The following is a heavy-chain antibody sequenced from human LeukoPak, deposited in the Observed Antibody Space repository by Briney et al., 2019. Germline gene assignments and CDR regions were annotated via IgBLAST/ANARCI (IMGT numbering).Heavy chain of an antibody. J-gene: IGHJ3*02. CDR1: GFTFSSYS. D-gene: IGHD3-10*01. V-gene: IGHV3-21*01. Sequence: GSLRLSCAASGFTFSSYSMNWVRQAPGKGLEWVSSISSSSSYIYYADSVKGRFTISRDNAKNSLYLQMNSLRAEDTAVYYCARGWFGEQAFDIWGQGTMVTVSS. CDR2: ISSSSSYI. CDR3: ARGWFGEQAFDI.